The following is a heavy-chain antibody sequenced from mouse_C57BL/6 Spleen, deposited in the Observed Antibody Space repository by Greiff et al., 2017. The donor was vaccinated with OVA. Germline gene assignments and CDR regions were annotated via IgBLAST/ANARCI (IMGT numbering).Heavy chain of an antibody. CDR2: ISGGGGNT. V-gene: IGHV5-9*01. CDR3: ARHEDSSGFDY. CDR1: GFTFSSYT. D-gene: IGHD3-2*02. Sequence: EVQLVESGGGLVKPGGSLKLSCAASGFTFSSYTMSWVRQTPEKRLEWVATISGGGGNTYYPDSVKGRFTISRDNAKNTLYLQMSSLRSEDTALYYCARHEDSSGFDYWGQGTTLTVSS. J-gene: IGHJ2*01.